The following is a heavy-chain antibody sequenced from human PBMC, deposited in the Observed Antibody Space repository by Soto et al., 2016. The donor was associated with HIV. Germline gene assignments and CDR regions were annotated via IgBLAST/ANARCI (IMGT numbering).Heavy chain of an antibody. V-gene: IGHV3-9*03. Sequence: EVQLVESGGGSVQPGRSLRLSCAASGFTFDDYAMHWVRQVPGKGLEWVSGISANSGQIDYVDSVKGRFTISRDNAKNSLHLQMDRLRPEDMALYYCVKDIAGFDDRGVRLIRWGLGTLVYRLF. CDR1: GFTFDDYA. J-gene: IGHJ4*02. CDR3: VKDIAGFDDRGVRLIR. D-gene: IGHD3-9*01. CDR2: ISANSGQI.